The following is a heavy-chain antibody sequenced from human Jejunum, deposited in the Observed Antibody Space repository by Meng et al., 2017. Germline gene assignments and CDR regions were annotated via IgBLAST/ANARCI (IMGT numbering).Heavy chain of an antibody. V-gene: IGHV4-61*01. CDR3: ARDNWGSIDY. CDR1: GGLASSGSYY. Sequence: QVTLKESGPGLVRPSETLSLTCPVSGGLASSGSYYWTWVRQSPGKGLEWIGYNFDNGRTNYNPSLKSRVTMSVDTSRNQFSLKLSSVTAADTAVYYCARDNWGSIDYWGQGVLVTVSS. J-gene: IGHJ4*02. D-gene: IGHD7-27*01. CDR2: NFDNGRT.